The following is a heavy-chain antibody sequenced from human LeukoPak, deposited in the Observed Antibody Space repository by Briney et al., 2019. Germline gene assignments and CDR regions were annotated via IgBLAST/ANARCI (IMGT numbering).Heavy chain of an antibody. V-gene: IGHV3-48*03. J-gene: IGHJ4*02. CDR3: ATRRPSDTATDYYFDY. Sequence: GGSLRLSCAASGFTFSSYEMNWVRQAAGKGLEWVSYISSSGSTIYYADSVKGRFTISRDNAKNSLYLQMNSLRADDTAVYSCATRRPSDTATDYYFDYWGQGTLVPVSS. CDR1: GFTFSSYE. CDR2: ISSSGSTI. D-gene: IGHD5-18*01.